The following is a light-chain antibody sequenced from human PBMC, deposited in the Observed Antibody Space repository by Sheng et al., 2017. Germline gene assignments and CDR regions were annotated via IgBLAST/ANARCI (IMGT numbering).Light chain of an antibody. CDR1: KLGDRY. V-gene: IGLV3-1*01. CDR3: QAWDKSTETVV. CDR2: QDN. Sequence: SYELTQPPSLSVSPGQTASITCSGEKLGDRYTSWYQQKAGQSPLLVIYQDNRRPSGIPERFSGSNSGNTATLTISGTQALDEVAYYCQAWDKSTETVVFGGGTKLTVL. J-gene: IGLJ2*01.